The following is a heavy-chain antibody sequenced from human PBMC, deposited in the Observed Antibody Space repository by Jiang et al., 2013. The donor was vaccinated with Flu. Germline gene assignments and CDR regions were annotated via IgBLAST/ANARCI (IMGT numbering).Heavy chain of an antibody. D-gene: IGHD3-22*01. J-gene: IGHJ4*02. Sequence: EVKKPGSSVKVSCKASGGTFSSYAISWVRQAPGQGLEWMGRIIPILGIANYAQKFQGRVTITADKSTSTAYMELSSLRSEDTAVYYCARNYYDSSGYPDYWGQGTLVTVSS. V-gene: IGHV1-69*04. CDR3: ARNYYDSSGYPDY. CDR2: IIPILGIA. CDR1: GGTFSSYA.